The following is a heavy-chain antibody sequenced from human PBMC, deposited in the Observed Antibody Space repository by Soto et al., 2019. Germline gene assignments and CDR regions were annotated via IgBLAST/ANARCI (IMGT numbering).Heavy chain of an antibody. D-gene: IGHD3-10*01. Sequence: PSETLSLTCAVWGGSLSGYYWSWIRQPPGKGLEWIGEINHSGSTRYHPSLKSRVTISVDTSKNQFSLKLSSVAAADTAVYYCATSGLMNVWGQGTTVTVSS. V-gene: IGHV4-34*01. CDR3: ATSGLMNV. J-gene: IGHJ6*02. CDR1: GGSLSGYY. CDR2: INHSGST.